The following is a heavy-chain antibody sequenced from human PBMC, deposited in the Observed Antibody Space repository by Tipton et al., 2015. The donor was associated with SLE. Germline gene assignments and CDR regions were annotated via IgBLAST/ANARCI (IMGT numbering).Heavy chain of an antibody. V-gene: IGHV3-11*04. CDR3: ARGDIVVVPAANYFDY. CDR2: ISSSSSTI. CDR1: GFTFSDYY. D-gene: IGHD2-2*01. Sequence: GSLRLSCAASGFTFSDYYMSWIRQAPGKGLEWVSYISSSSSTIYYADSVKGRFTISRDNAKNSLYLQMNSLRAEDTAVYYCARGDIVVVPAANYFDYWGQGTLVTVSS. J-gene: IGHJ4*02.